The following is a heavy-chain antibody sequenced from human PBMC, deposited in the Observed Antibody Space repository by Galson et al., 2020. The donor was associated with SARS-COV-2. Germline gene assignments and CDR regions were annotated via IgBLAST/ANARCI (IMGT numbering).Heavy chain of an antibody. CDR1: GFTFKDYW. CDR3: TREGGQGGY. CDR2: IKGDGSET. V-gene: IGHV3-7*01. Sequence: GESLKISCAVSGFTFKDYWMSWVRQAPGKGLEWVANIKGDGSETNPADSVKGRFSISRDNDVNSRYLQMNSLRAEDTAVYYCTREGGQGGYWGQGTRVTVSS. J-gene: IGHJ4*02.